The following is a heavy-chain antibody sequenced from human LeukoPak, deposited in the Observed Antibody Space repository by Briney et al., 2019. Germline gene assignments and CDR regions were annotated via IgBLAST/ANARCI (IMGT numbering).Heavy chain of an antibody. V-gene: IGHV4-61*02. CDR3: ARTYYYYYYMDV. CDR2: IYTSGST. Sequence: SETLSLTCTVSGGSISSGSYYYSWIRQPAGKGLEWIGRIYTSGSTNYTPSLKSRVTISLDTSKNQFSLKLSSVTAADTAVYYCARTYYYYYYMDVWGKGTTVTVSS. CDR1: GGSISSGSYY. J-gene: IGHJ6*03.